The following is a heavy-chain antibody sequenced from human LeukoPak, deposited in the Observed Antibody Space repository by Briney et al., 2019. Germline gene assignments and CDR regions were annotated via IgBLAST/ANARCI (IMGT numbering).Heavy chain of an antibody. CDR2: IYYSGST. D-gene: IGHD3-16*01. CDR3: ARQTSWVGDLDY. Sequence: SETLSLTCTVSGGSISSYYWSWIRQPPGKGLEWIGYIYYSGSTNYNPSLKSRVTISVDTSKNQFSLKLSSVTAADTAVYYCARQTSWVGDLDYWGQGTLVTVSS. J-gene: IGHJ4*02. CDR1: GGSISSYY. V-gene: IGHV4-59*08.